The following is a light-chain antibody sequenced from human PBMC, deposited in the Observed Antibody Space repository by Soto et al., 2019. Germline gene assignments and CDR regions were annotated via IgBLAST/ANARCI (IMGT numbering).Light chain of an antibody. Sequence: IVLTQSPGTLSLSPGERAALSCRASQSISNRYLAWFQQKPGQAPRVLISGAANGATGIPDRFSGSGSGTDFTLTISRLEPEDFAVYFCQQYGVSPPFTFGQGTKVDIK. CDR3: QQYGVSPPFT. CDR2: GAA. V-gene: IGKV3-20*01. J-gene: IGKJ2*01. CDR1: QSISNRY.